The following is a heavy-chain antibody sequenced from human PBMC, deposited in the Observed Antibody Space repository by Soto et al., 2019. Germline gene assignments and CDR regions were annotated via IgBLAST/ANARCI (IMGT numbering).Heavy chain of an antibody. CDR3: ARDQVGSSWPLDY. Sequence: VRLSCAASGFTFSSYGMHWVRQAPGKGLEWVAVIWYDGSNKYYADSVKGRFTISRDNSKNTLYLQMNSLRAEDTAVYYCARDQVGSSWPLDYWGQGTLVTVSS. CDR2: IWYDGSNK. J-gene: IGHJ4*02. CDR1: GFTFSSYG. V-gene: IGHV3-33*01. D-gene: IGHD6-13*01.